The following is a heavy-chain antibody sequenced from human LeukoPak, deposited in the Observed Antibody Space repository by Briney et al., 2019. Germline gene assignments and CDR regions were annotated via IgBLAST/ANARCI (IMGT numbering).Heavy chain of an antibody. CDR1: GFTVSSSY. J-gene: IGHJ6*03. Sequence: GGSLRLSCAASGFTVSSSYMSWVRQAPGKGPQWVSVIHKNAITYYADTVKGRFTISRDNSKNMVYLQMNSLRAEDTAVYYCARSLRVRGVPDYMDVWGKGTTVTISS. CDR2: IHKNAIT. D-gene: IGHD3-10*01. V-gene: IGHV3-53*01. CDR3: ARSLRVRGVPDYMDV.